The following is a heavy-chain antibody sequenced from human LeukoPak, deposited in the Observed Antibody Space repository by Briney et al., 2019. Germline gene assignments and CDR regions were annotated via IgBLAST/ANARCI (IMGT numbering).Heavy chain of an antibody. Sequence: AGGSLRLSCAASGFTFGTFGMNWVRQAPGKGLEWVSAISGSGGTTYYADSVKGRFTISRDNSKNTVYLQMNSLRAEDTAVYYCARNYYGSGSSFPGYWGQGTLVTVSS. V-gene: IGHV3-23*01. J-gene: IGHJ4*02. CDR3: ARNYYGSGSSFPGY. D-gene: IGHD3-10*01. CDR2: ISGSGGTT. CDR1: GFTFGTFG.